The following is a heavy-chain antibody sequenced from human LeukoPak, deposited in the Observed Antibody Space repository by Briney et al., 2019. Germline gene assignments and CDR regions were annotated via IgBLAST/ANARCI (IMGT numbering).Heavy chain of an antibody. CDR1: GFTFSSYG. Sequence: TGGSLRLSCAASGFTFSSYGMHWVRQAPGKGLEWVAVIWYDGSNKYYADSVKGRFTISRDNSKNTLYLQMNSLRPEDTAVYFCARVSEGGTFSDYWGQGTLVTVSS. D-gene: IGHD1-26*01. V-gene: IGHV3-33*01. CDR3: ARVSEGGTFSDY. J-gene: IGHJ4*02. CDR2: IWYDGSNK.